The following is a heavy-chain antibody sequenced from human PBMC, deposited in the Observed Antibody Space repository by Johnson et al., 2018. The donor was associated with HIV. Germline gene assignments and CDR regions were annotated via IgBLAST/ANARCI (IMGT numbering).Heavy chain of an antibody. J-gene: IGHJ3*02. CDR1: GFTFDDYG. CDR3: ARDRTGGSYPRAFDI. CDR2: INWNVGST. V-gene: IGHV3-20*04. Sequence: VQLVESGGGVVRPGGSLRLSCAASGFTFDDYGMSWVRQAPGKGLEWVSGINWNVGSTGYEDSVNGRFTISRDNAKTSLYLQMNSLRAEDTALYYFARDRTGGSYPRAFDIWGQGTMVTVSS. D-gene: IGHD1-26*01.